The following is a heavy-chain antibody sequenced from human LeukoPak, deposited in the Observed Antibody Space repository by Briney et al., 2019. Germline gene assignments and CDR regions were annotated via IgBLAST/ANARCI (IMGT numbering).Heavy chain of an antibody. D-gene: IGHD3-3*01. CDR2: IYYSGST. V-gene: IGHV4-39*07. J-gene: IGHJ6*02. CDR1: GGSISSSSYY. CDR3: ARGITIFGVVIGYYYGMDV. Sequence: SETLSLTCTVSGGSISSSSYYWGWIRQPPGKGLEWIGSIYYSGSTYYNPSLKSRVTISVDTSKNQFSLKLSSVTAADTAVYYCARGITIFGVVIGYYYGMDVWGQGTTVTVSS.